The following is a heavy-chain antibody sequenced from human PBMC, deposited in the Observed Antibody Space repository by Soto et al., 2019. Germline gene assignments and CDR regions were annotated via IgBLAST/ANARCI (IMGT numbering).Heavy chain of an antibody. V-gene: IGHV1-69*01. J-gene: IGHJ6*02. Sequence: QVQLVQSGAEVKKPGSSVKVSCKASGGTFSSYAISWVRQAPGQGLEWMGGIIPIFGTANYAQKFQGRVTITADESTRKASRGRGSLELEARAGYYGRGGSVRPTGPTFVMAVGGQGTTVT. CDR3: RGGSVRPTGPTFVMAV. CDR1: GGTFSSYA. D-gene: IGHD2-15*01. CDR2: IIPIFGTA.